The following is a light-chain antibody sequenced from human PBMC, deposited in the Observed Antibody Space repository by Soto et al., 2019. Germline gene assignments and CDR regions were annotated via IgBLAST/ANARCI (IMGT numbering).Light chain of an antibody. V-gene: IGKV1-33*01. CDR3: QQYDNLPLT. Sequence: DIQMTQSPSSLSASVGDRVTITCQASQDISNYLNWFQQKPGKAPKLLIYDASNLETGVPSRFSGSGSGTYFTFTISSLQPEDIATYYCQQYDNLPLTFGGGTKVDI. J-gene: IGKJ4*01. CDR1: QDISNY. CDR2: DAS.